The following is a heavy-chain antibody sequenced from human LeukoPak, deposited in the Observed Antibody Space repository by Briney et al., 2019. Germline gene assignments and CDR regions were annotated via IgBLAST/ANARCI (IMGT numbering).Heavy chain of an antibody. V-gene: IGHV3-53*01. CDR1: GFTVSNYY. CDR3: ARGRGYSHSNWVDP. CDR2: IYTGGST. D-gene: IGHD5-18*01. J-gene: IGHJ5*02. Sequence: GGSLRLSCAASGFTVSNYYMSWVRQAPGKGLEWVSIIYTGGSTYYAHSVKGRFTISRDNSKNTVYLQMNSLRAEDTAVYYCARGRGYSHSNWVDPWGQGTMVTVSA.